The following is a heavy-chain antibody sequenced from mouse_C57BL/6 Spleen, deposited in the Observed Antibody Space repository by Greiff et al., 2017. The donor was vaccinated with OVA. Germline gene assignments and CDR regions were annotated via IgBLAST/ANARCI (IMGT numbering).Heavy chain of an antibody. CDR2: IRSKSSNYAT. CDR3: VRDQAAGYYNAMDY. V-gene: IGHV10-3*01. CDR1: GFTFNTYA. Sequence: EVHLVESGGGLVQPKGSLKLSCAASGFTFNTYAMHWVRQAPGKGLEWVARIRSKSSNYATYYADSVKDRFTISRDDSQSMLYLQMNNLKTEDTAMYYCVRDQAAGYYNAMDYWGQGTSVTVSS. D-gene: IGHD2-2*01. J-gene: IGHJ4*01.